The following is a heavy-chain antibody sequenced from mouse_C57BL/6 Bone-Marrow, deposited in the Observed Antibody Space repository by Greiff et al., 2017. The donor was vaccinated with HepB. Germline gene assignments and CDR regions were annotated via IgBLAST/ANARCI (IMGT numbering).Heavy chain of an antibody. CDR2: IDPENGDT. D-gene: IGHD1-1*01. CDR3: TTPYYYGSSQGYFDV. Sequence: VQLQQSGAELVRPGASVKLSCTASGFNIKDDYMHWVKQRPEQGLEWIGWIDPENGDTEYASKFQGKATITADTSSNTAYLQLSSLTSEDTAVYYCTTPYYYGSSQGYFDVWGTGTTVTVSS. J-gene: IGHJ1*03. CDR1: GFNIKDDY. V-gene: IGHV14-4*01.